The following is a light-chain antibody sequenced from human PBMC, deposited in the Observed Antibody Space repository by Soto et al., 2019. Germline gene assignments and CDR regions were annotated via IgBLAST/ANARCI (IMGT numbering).Light chain of an antibody. CDR1: ETISDY. CDR2: AAS. Sequence: DIQMTQFPSSLSASVGDRVTITCRASETISDYLNWYQHKPGTAPKLLIFAASSLQSGVPSRFSGGGSGTNFTLTITSLQPEDCVTYYCQQSYRTPLTFGGGTKVEIQ. CDR3: QQSYRTPLT. V-gene: IGKV1-39*01. J-gene: IGKJ4*01.